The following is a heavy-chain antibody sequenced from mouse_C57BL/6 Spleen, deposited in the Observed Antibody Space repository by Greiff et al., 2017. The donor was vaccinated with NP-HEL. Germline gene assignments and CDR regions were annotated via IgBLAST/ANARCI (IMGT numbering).Heavy chain of an antibody. CDR1: GYTFTSYW. CDR2: IDPSDSYT. J-gene: IGHJ2*01. V-gene: IGHV1-50*01. CDR3: ARWVVYSIFDY. Sequence: VQLQQPGAELVKPGASVKLSCKASGYTFTSYWMQWVKQRPGQGLEWIGEIDPSDSYTNYNQKFKGKATLTVDTSSSTAYMQLSSLTSEDSAVYYCARWVVYSIFDYWGQGTTLTVSS. D-gene: IGHD2-5*01.